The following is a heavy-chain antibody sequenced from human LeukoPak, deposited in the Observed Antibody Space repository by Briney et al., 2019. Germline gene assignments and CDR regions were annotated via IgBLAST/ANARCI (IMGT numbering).Heavy chain of an antibody. CDR1: GFTFSSYW. V-gene: IGHV3-7*01. Sequence: GGSLRLSCAASGFTFSSYWMSWVRQAPGKGLEWVANIKQDEGEKYYVDSGKGRFTISRDNAKNSLYLQMNSLRAEDAAVYYCARDTDYYGIGYFDYWGQGTLVTVSS. CDR2: IKQDEGEK. J-gene: IGHJ4*02. D-gene: IGHD3-10*01. CDR3: ARDTDYYGIGYFDY.